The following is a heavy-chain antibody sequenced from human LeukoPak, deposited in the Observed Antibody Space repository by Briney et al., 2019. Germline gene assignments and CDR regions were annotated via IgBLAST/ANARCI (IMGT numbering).Heavy chain of an antibody. D-gene: IGHD6-6*01. CDR3: AREGTYSSSSTEYFQH. CDR1: GFTFNEFE. V-gene: IGHV3-48*03. Sequence: PGGSLRLSCAASGFTFNEFEMNWVRQAPGKGLEWISYISSRGSRIYYAESVEGRFTISKDDAKNTLYLQMNNLRADDTAVYYCAREGTYSSSSTEYFQHWGQGTLVTVSS. J-gene: IGHJ1*01. CDR2: ISSRGSRI.